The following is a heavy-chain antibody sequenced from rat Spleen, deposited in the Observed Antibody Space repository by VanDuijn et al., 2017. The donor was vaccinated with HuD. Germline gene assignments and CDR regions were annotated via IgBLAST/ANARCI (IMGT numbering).Heavy chain of an antibody. CDR2: ISYDGSST. D-gene: IGHD1-6*01. CDR3: TRKYTTDYYWYFDF. CDR1: GFTFSDYY. Sequence: EVQLVESDGGLVQPGRSLKLSCAASGFTFSDYYMAWVRQAPTKGLEWVARISYDGSSTYYRDSEKGRFTISRDNAKSTLYLQMDSLRSEDTATYYCTRKYTTDYYWYFDFWGPGTMVTVSS. V-gene: IGHV5-29*01. J-gene: IGHJ1*01.